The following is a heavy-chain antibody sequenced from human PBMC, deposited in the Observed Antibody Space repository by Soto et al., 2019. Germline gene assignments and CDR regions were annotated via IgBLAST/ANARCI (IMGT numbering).Heavy chain of an antibody. V-gene: IGHV3-21*01. CDR2: ISSSSSYI. J-gene: IGHJ6*02. D-gene: IGHD2-2*01. CDR3: ARERRIVVPAATAYYYYYGMDV. Sequence: EVQLVESGGGLVKPGGSLRLSCAASGFTFSSYSMNWVRQAPGKGLEWVSSISSSSSYIYYADSVKGRFTLPRDNAKNTLYLQMNSLRDDDTAVYYCARERRIVVPAATAYYYYYGMDVWGQGTTVTVSS. CDR1: GFTFSSYS.